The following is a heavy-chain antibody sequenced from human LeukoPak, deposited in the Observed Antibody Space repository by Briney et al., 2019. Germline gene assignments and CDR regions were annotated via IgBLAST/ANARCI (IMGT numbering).Heavy chain of an antibody. CDR3: ASPDPGYSGYDWVPDYYGMDV. J-gene: IGHJ6*02. CDR2: IIPSLGFA. V-gene: IGHV1-69*04. D-gene: IGHD5-12*01. Sequence: SVKVSYKASGGTFSSHAISWVRQAPGQGLEWMGRIIPSLGFANYAQKFQGRVTLTADKSTYTAYMELSSLTSEDTAVYYCASPDPGYSGYDWVPDYYGMDVWGQGTTVTVSS. CDR1: GGTFSSHA.